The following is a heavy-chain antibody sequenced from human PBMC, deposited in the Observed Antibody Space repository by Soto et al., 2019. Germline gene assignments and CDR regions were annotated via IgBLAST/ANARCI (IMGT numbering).Heavy chain of an antibody. V-gene: IGHV1-69*02. CDR1: GGTFSSYT. Sequence: QVQLVQSGAEVKKPGSSVKVSCKASGGTFSSYTISWVRQAPGQGLEWMGRIIPILGIANYAQKFQGRVTITADKSTSTAYMELSSLRSEDTAVYYCARHSGIAAAGTGFDPWGQGTLVTVSS. CDR2: IIPILGIA. J-gene: IGHJ5*02. D-gene: IGHD6-13*01. CDR3: ARHSGIAAAGTGFDP.